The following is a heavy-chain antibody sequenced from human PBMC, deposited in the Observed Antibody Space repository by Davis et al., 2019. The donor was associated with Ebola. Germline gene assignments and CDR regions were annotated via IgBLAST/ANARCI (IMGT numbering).Heavy chain of an antibody. D-gene: IGHD2-2*01. J-gene: IGHJ5*02. Sequence: PSETLSLTCTVSGGPINGYYRSWIRQPPGKGLEWIGYIYYSGSTNSNPSLKSRVTISVDTSKNQVSLTLTSVTVADTAVYYCARARGAFCSDTGCSHWFDPWGQGTLVTVSS. CDR1: GGPINGYY. CDR2: IYYSGST. V-gene: IGHV4-59*12. CDR3: ARARGAFCSDTGCSHWFDP.